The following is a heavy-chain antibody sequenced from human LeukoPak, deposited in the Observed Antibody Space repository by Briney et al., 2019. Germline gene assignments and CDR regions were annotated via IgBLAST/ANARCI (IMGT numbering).Heavy chain of an antibody. V-gene: IGHV1-69*06. Sequence: SVKVSCKASGGTFSSYAISWVRQAPGQGLEWMGGIIPIFGTANYAQKFQGRVTITADKSTSTAYMELSSLRSEDTAVYYCARPIVEGIHYGMDVWGKGTTVTVSS. CDR1: GGTFSSYA. CDR3: ARPIVEGIHYGMDV. CDR2: IIPIFGTA. J-gene: IGHJ6*04. D-gene: IGHD2-15*01.